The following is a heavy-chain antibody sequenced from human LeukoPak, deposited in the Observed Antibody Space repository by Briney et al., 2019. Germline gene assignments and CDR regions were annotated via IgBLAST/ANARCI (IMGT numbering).Heavy chain of an antibody. D-gene: IGHD4-17*01. CDR3: ARGPLGSTVTTRAQYFQQ. CDR2: INHSGST. V-gene: IGHV4-34*01. J-gene: IGHJ1*01. CDR1: GGSFSGYY. Sequence: SETLSLTCAVYGGSFSGYYWSWIRQPPGKGLEWIGEINHSGSTNYNPSLKSRVTISVDTSKNQFPLKLSSVTAADTAVYYCARGPLGSTVTTRAQYFQQWGQGTLVTVSS.